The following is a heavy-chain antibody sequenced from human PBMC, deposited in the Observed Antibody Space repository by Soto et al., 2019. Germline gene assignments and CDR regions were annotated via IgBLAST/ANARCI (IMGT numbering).Heavy chain of an antibody. CDR3: AKDHYYDFWSGIDY. D-gene: IGHD3-3*01. J-gene: IGHJ4*02. CDR2: ISNDGSYK. V-gene: IGHV3-30*18. CDR1: GFNFSIFG. Sequence: GGSLRLSCAVSGFNFSIFGMHWFRQAPGKGLEWVAVISNDGSYKYYAESVKGRFTISRDNSKSTQYLQMDSLRAEDTAIYFCAKDHYYDFWSGIDYWGQGTLVTVAS.